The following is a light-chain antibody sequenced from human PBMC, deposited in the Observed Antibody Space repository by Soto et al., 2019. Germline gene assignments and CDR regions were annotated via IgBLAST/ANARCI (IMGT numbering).Light chain of an antibody. CDR1: QSVSSN. Sequence: EIVMTQSPATLFVSPGERATLSCSASQSVSSNLAWYQQKPGQAPRLLISGASTRATGIPARFSGSGSGTEFTLTISSLQSEDFAXXXXXXXNXWPPLTFGGGTKIEIK. J-gene: IGKJ4*01. CDR2: GAS. V-gene: IGKV3-15*01. CDR3: XXXNXWPPLT.